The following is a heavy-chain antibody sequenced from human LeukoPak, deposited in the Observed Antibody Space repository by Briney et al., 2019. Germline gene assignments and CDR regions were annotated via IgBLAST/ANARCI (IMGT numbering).Heavy chain of an antibody. J-gene: IGHJ5*02. Sequence: ASVKVSCKASAYTFTGYYMHWVRQAPGQGLEWMGWINPNSGGTNYAQKFQGRVTMTTDTSTSTAYMELRSLRSDDTAVYYCAGVYYDILTGYYNWFDPWGQGTLVTVSS. V-gene: IGHV1-2*02. CDR1: AYTFTGYY. CDR2: INPNSGGT. D-gene: IGHD3-9*01. CDR3: AGVYYDILTGYYNWFDP.